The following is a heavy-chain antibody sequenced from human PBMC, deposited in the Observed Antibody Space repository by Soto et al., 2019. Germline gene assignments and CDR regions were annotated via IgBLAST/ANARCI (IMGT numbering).Heavy chain of an antibody. Sequence: QVQLVQSGAEVKKPGASVKVSCKASGYTFTSYGISWERQAPGQGLEWMGWISAYNGNTNYAQKLQGRVTMTTDTSTSTAYMELRSLRSDDTAVYYCARDSSIAAAGTDYYYYGMDVWGQGTTVTVSS. CDR3: ARDSSIAAAGTDYYYYGMDV. J-gene: IGHJ6*02. CDR1: GYTFTSYG. CDR2: ISAYNGNT. D-gene: IGHD6-13*01. V-gene: IGHV1-18*01.